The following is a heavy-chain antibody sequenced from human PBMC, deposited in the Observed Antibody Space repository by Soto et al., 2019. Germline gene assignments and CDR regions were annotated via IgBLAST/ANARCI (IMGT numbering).Heavy chain of an antibody. CDR3: ARDGYYDFWSGLAASYYYGIDV. J-gene: IGHJ6*02. V-gene: IGHV3-74*01. CDR1: GFTFSSYW. Sequence: PGGSLRLSCAASGFTFSSYWMHWVRQAPGKGLVWVSRINSDGSSTSYADSVKGRFTISRDNAKNTLYLQMNSLRAEDTAVYYCARDGYYDFWSGLAASYYYGIDVWGQRTTVPVS. D-gene: IGHD3-3*01. CDR2: INSDGSST.